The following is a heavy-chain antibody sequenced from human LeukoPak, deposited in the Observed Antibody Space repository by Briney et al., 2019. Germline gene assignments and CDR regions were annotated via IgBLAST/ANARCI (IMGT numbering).Heavy chain of an antibody. V-gene: IGHV3-7*01. CDR3: ARSSGYSSSWHYYYYMDV. D-gene: IGHD6-13*01. CDR2: IKQDGSET. J-gene: IGHJ6*03. Sequence: GGSLRLSCATSGFIFSNYWMSWVRQAPGKGLEWVANIKQDGSETYYVDSVKGRFTISRDNAKNSLYLQMNSLRAEDTAVYYCARSSGYSSSWHYYYYMDVWGKGTTVTISS. CDR1: GFIFSNYW.